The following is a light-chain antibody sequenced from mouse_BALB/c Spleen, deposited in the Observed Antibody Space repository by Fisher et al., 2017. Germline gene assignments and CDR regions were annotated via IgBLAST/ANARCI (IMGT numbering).Light chain of an antibody. J-gene: IGKJ1*01. CDR3: HQWSSYPWT. CDR1: SSVSY. V-gene: IGKV4-68*01. CDR2: LTS. Sequence: IVITQTPALMSASPGEKVTMTCSASSSVSYMYWYQQKPRSSPKPWIYLTSNLASGVPSRFSGSGSGTFYSLTISSVEAEDAADYYCHQWSSYPWTFGGGTKLEIK.